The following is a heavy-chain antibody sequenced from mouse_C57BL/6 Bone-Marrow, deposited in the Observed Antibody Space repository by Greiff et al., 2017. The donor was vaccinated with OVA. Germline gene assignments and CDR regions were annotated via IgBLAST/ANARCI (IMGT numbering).Heavy chain of an antibody. J-gene: IGHJ4*01. CDR2: IWWDDDK. CDR1: GFSLSTFGMG. CDR3: ARMPDYYSNFYAMDY. D-gene: IGHD2-5*01. Sequence: QVTLKESGPGILQPSQTLSLTCSFSGFSLSTFGMGVGWIRQPSGKGLEWLAHIWWDDDKYYNPALKSRLTIFKDTYKNQVFLKIANVDTADTATYYCARMPDYYSNFYAMDYWGQGTSVTVSS. V-gene: IGHV8-8*01.